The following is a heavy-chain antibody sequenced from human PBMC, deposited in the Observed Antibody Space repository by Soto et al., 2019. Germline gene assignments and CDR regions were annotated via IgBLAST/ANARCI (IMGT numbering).Heavy chain of an antibody. CDR3: AGGSGWLVTA. V-gene: IGHV3-7*04. Sequence: DVQLVESGGGLVQPGGSLRLSCAASGFTFSTYWMNWVRQAPGKGLEWVANIKQDGSENYYVDSVKGRFTISRDNAKNSVFLQMSNLRAEDAGVYFCAGGSGWLVTAGGQGTLVTASS. CDR2: IKQDGSEN. D-gene: IGHD6-19*01. CDR1: GFTFSTYW. J-gene: IGHJ4*02.